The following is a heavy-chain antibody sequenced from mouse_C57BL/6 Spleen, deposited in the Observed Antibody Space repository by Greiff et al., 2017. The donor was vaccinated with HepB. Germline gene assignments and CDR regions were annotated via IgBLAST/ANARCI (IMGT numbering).Heavy chain of an antibody. V-gene: IGHV14-4*01. J-gene: IGHJ1*03. D-gene: IGHD2-5*01. Sequence: EVQLQQSGAELVRPGASVKLSCTASGFNIKDDYMHWVKQRPEQGLEWIGWIDPENGDTEYASKFQGKATITADTSSNTAYLQLSSLTSEDTAVYYCTTTYYRNFSYWYFDVGGTGTTVTVSS. CDR2: IDPENGDT. CDR1: GFNIKDDY. CDR3: TTTYYRNFSYWYFDV.